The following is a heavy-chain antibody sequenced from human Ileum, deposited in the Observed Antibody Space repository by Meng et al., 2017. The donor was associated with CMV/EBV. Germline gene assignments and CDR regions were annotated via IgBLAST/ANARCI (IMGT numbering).Heavy chain of an antibody. Sequence: QGQLQASGPGLVKPSQPLSLTCTVSGGSITSGNYYWSWIRQPPGRGLEWIGYIYYSGSPYYKPSLKSRVTISLDTSKNQFSLNLRSVTATDSAVYYCVRQVVAASFDYWGQGALVTVFS. CDR3: VRQVVAASFDY. CDR1: GGSITSGNYY. V-gene: IGHV4-30-4*08. J-gene: IGHJ4*02. CDR2: IYYSGSP. D-gene: IGHD2-15*01.